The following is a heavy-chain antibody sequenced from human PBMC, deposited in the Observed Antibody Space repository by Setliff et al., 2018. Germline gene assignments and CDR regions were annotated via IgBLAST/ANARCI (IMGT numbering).Heavy chain of an antibody. CDR2: IIPMFRTP. Sequence: SVKVSCKASGGTFSNFAISWVRQAPGQGFEWLGGIIPMFRTPEYAQKFQGRVTISADESRTAVYMELSSLRFDDTAVYYCARVQWEIAVKFHYNRMDVWGEGTQVT. J-gene: IGHJ6*02. V-gene: IGHV1-69*13. CDR3: ARVQWEIAVKFHYNRMDV. D-gene: IGHD1-26*01. CDR1: GGTFSNFA.